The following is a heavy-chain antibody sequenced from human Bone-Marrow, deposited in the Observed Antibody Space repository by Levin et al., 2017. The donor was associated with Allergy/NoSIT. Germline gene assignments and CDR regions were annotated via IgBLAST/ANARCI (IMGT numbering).Heavy chain of an antibody. V-gene: IGHV3-33*01. CDR3: AREQLVRLWFDP. CDR1: GFTFSSYG. D-gene: IGHD6-13*01. Sequence: TGGSLRLSCAASGFTFSSYGMHWVRQAPGKGLEWVAVIWYDGSNKYYADSVKGRFTISRDNSKNTLYLQMNSLRAEDTAVYYCAREQLVRLWFDPWGQGTLVTVSS. CDR2: IWYDGSNK. J-gene: IGHJ5*02.